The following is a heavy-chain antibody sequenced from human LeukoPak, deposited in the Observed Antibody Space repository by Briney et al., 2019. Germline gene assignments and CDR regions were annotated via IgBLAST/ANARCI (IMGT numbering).Heavy chain of an antibody. CDR2: IYYSGST. CDR3: ARAMIVVAQGGAFDI. CDR1: GGSISSYY. J-gene: IGHJ3*02. Sequence: SETLSLTCTVSGGSISSYYWSWIRQPPGKGLEWIGYIYYSGSTNYNPSLKSRVTISVDTSKNQFPLKLSSVTAADTAVYYCARAMIVVAQGGAFDIWGQGTMVTVSS. V-gene: IGHV4-59*01. D-gene: IGHD3-22*01.